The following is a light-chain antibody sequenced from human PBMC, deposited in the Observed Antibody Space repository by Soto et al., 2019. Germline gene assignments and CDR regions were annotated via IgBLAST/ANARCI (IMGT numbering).Light chain of an antibody. J-gene: IGLJ2*01. V-gene: IGLV2-8*01. CDR1: SSDVGSYNL. Sequence: QSALTQPASVSGSPGQSITISCTGTSSDVGSYNLVSWYQQHPGKAPKNIIYEVSKRPSGVPDRFSGSKSGNTASLTVSGLQAEDEADYYCSSYAGSNNVVFGGGTKLTVL. CDR3: SSYAGSNNVV. CDR2: EVS.